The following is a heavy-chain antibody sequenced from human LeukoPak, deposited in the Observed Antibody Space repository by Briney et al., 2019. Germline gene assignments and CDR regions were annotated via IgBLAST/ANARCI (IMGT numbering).Heavy chain of an antibody. CDR1: GFTFSNHA. CDR2: ISGGGVST. CDR3: ALYLRVRGDY. V-gene: IGHV3-23*01. J-gene: IGHJ4*02. D-gene: IGHD3-10*01. Sequence: PGGSLRLSCAASGFTFSNHAMMWVRQAPGGGLGWVSAISGGGVSTYYTDSVKGRFTISRDNSKNTLYLQMNSLRAEDTAVYYCALYLRVRGDYWGQGTLVSVSS.